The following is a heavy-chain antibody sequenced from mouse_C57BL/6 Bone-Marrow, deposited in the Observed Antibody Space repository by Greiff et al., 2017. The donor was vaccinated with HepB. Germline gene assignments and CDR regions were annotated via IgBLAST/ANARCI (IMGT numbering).Heavy chain of an antibody. Sequence: EVMLVESGGGLVQPGGSMKLSCAASGFTFSDAWMDWVRQSPEKGLEWVAEIRNKANNHATYYAESVKGRFTISRDDSKSSVYLQMNSLRAEDTGIYYCTRPITTVVATDAMDYWGQGTSVTVSS. CDR2: IRNKANNHAT. V-gene: IGHV6-6*01. D-gene: IGHD1-1*01. CDR3: TRPITTVVATDAMDY. J-gene: IGHJ4*01. CDR1: GFTFSDAW.